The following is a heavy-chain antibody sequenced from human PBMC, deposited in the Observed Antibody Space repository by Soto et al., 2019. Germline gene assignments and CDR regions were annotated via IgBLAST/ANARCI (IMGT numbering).Heavy chain of an antibody. V-gene: IGHV1-46*01. CDR3: AGAYLSRGSSGSRVGEYYYWFDA. Sequence: ASVKVSCKASGYTFTSYYMHWVRQAPGQGREGMGIINPSSGSTSYAQKFQGRVTTTRDTSTSTVYMELSSLRSEDTAVYYCAGAYLSRGSSGSRVGEYYYWFDAWGQGTMVTVSS. CDR2: INPSSGST. J-gene: IGHJ5*01. D-gene: IGHD3-10*01. CDR1: GYTFTSYY.